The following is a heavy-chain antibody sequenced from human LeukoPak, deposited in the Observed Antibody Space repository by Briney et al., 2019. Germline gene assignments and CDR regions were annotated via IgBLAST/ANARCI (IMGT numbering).Heavy chain of an antibody. CDR3: ARSSYSSSSSV. V-gene: IGHV3-7*03. CDR1: GFTFSSYG. J-gene: IGHJ3*01. D-gene: IGHD6-6*01. CDR2: INSDGSEG. Sequence: GRSLRLSCAASGFTFSSYGMHWVRQAPGKGLEWVASINSDGSEGYYADVVKGRFTISRDNAKNSLNLQINSLRAEDTAVYYCARSSYSSSSSVWGQGTMVTVSS.